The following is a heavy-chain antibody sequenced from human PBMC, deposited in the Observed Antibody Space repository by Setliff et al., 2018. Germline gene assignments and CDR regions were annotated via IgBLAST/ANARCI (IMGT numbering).Heavy chain of an antibody. CDR2: INWNDDK. V-gene: IGHV2-5*01. CDR3: AHTKQQQWLVPFFFDF. D-gene: IGHD6-19*01. Sequence: TLSLTCTVSGGSISSYYWSWIRQPPGKGLEWVALINWNDDKRYSPSLRTRLTITKDTSENQVVLAMTNMDPVDTATYYCAHTKQQQWLVPFFFDFWGQGTPVTV. J-gene: IGHJ4*02. CDR1: GGSISSYYW.